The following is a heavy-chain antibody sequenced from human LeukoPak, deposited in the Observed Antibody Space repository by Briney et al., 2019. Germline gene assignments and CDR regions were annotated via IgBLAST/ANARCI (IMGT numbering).Heavy chain of an antibody. CDR2: ISSTSSYI. Sequence: GGSLRLSCAASGFTFSDYWMNWVRQAPGKGLEWVSSISSTSSYIYYADSVKGRFTISRDNAKNSLFLQMNSLRAEDTAVYYCARELMGLTMIVVVNPIDYWGQGTLVTVSS. V-gene: IGHV3-21*01. J-gene: IGHJ4*02. D-gene: IGHD3-22*01. CDR3: ARELMGLTMIVVVNPIDY. CDR1: GFTFSDYW.